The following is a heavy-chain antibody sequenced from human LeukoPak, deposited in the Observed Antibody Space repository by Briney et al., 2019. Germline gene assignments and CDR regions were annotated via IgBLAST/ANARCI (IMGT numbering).Heavy chain of an antibody. CDR1: GFTFSSYS. CDR2: ISSSSGSI. J-gene: IGHJ4*02. V-gene: IGHV3-21*01. CDR3: ARDWNYFSC. D-gene: IGHD1-1*01. Sequence: GGSLRLSCAASGFTFSSYSMNWVRQAPGKGLEWVPSISSSSGSIYYADSVKGRFTISRDNAKNSVYLQMNSLRAEDTAVYYCARDWNYFSCWGQGTLVTVSS.